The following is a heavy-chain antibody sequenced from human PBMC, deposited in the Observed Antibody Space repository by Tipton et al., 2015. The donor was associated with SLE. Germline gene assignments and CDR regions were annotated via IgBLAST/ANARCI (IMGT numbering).Heavy chain of an antibody. CDR1: GGSFSGYD. Sequence: TLSLTCAVYGGSFSGYDWSWIRQPPGKGLEWIGEINHSGSTNYNPSLKSRVTISVDTSKNQFSLKLSSVTAADTAVYYCAKGVRYSPPDYWGQGTLVTVSS. CDR3: AKGVRYSPPDY. V-gene: IGHV4-34*01. CDR2: INHSGST. J-gene: IGHJ4*02. D-gene: IGHD3-9*01.